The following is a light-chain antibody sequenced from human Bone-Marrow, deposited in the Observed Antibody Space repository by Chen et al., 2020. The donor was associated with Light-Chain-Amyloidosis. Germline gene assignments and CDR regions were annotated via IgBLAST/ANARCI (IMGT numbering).Light chain of an antibody. CDR1: DLPTKY. Sequence: SYELTQPPSVSVSPGQTARITCSGDDLPTKYAYWYQKKPGQAPVLVIHRDTERPSGISEGFSGTSTGSTATLTISGVQAEDEADYHCQSADSSGTYEVIFGGGTKLTVL. V-gene: IGLV3-25*03. CDR2: RDT. CDR3: QSADSSGTYEVI. J-gene: IGLJ2*01.